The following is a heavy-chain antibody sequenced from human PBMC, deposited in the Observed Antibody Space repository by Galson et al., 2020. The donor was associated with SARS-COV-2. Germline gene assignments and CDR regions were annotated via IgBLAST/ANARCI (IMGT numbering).Heavy chain of an antibody. CDR3: ERMADGYGGYCYGSGCVAH. D-gene: IGHD5-12*01. J-gene: IGHJ4*02. Sequence: SGPTLVKPTQTLTLTCTFSGFSLTTSGMGVTWIRQPPGKALEWLALIDLDNDKYYSTSLKTRLTISGDTSKNQVFLTMTNMDPADTATYYSERMADGYGGYCYGSGCVAHWGQGCLV. CDR2: IDLDNDK. V-gene: IGHV2-70*01. CDR1: GFSLTTSGMG.